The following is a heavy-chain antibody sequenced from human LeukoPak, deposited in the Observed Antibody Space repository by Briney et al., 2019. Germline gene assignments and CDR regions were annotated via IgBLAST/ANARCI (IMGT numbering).Heavy chain of an antibody. J-gene: IGHJ6*04. CDR2: IYHSGST. CDR1: GGSISSGGYS. V-gene: IGHV4-30-2*01. CDR3: AREGREGMDV. Sequence: PSQTLSLTCAVSGGSISSGGYSWSWIRQPPGKGLEWIGYIYHSGSTYYNPSPKSRVTISVDRSKNQFSLKLSSVTAADTAVYYCAREGREGMDVWGKGTTVTVSS.